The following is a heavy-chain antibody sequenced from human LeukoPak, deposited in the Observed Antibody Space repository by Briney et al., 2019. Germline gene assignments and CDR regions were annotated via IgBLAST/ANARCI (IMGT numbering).Heavy chain of an antibody. D-gene: IGHD6-13*01. CDR3: ARARRSSWYGGGLFDY. V-gene: IGHV4-4*07. J-gene: IGHJ4*02. CDR1: DGSISGYY. Sequence: SETLSLTCTVSDGSISGYYWSWIRQPAGKGLEWIGRIYSSGSTDYNPSLKSRVTMSVDTSKNQFSLKLRSVTAADTAVYYCARARRSSWYGGGLFDYWGQGTLVTVSS. CDR2: IYSSGST.